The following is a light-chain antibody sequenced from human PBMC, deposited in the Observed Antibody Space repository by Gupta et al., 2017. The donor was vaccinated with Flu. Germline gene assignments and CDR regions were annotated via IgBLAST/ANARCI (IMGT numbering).Light chain of an antibody. CDR3: QQHNTSPT. Sequence: DIKLTQSPSSLSASVGDRVTITCRASQGIRNDLAWYQQKPGKAPKRLIYTASKGQSGVPSRFSGSGSGTEFTLTSSRRQTEDCANYSWQQHNTSPTFGQGTTVEIK. V-gene: IGKV1-17*01. CDR1: QGIRND. CDR2: TAS. J-gene: IGKJ1*01.